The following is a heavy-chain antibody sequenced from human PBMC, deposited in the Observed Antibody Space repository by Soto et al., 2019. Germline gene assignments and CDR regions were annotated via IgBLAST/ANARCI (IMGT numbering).Heavy chain of an antibody. CDR2: IHGDGGKI. CDR1: GFMFSAYW. J-gene: IGHJ4*02. D-gene: IGHD5-18*01. Sequence: GESLKISCAASGFMFSAYWMGWVRQAPGKGLEWVANIHGDGGKIYYVDSVKGRFTISRDNAKRSLYLQMNSLRAEDTAVYYCARDFYGGYTYGPGDYWGQGALVTVSS. CDR3: ARDFYGGYTYGPGDY. V-gene: IGHV3-7*01.